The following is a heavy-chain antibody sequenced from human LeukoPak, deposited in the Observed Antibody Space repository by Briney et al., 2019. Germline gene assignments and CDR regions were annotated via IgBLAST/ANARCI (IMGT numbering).Heavy chain of an antibody. J-gene: IGHJ5*02. V-gene: IGHV1-8*01. CDR1: GYTFTSYD. Sequence: ASVKVSCKASGYTFTSYDFNWLRQATGQGPEWMGWMNPNSGATGYAQKFQGRVTITADESTSTAYMELSSLRSEDTAVYYCARDSRLIAVAGAYNCSDPWGQEPLVTVSS. D-gene: IGHD6-19*01. CDR2: MNPNSGAT. CDR3: ARDSRLIAVAGAYNCSDP.